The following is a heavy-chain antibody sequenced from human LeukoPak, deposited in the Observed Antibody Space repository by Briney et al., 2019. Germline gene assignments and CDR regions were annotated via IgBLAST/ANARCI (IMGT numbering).Heavy chain of an antibody. CDR2: IYPDDSDT. CDR3: ARHSYDSSDFHYMDV. J-gene: IGHJ6*03. CDR1: GFNFTNFW. D-gene: IGHD3-22*01. Sequence: GESLKISCQASGFNFTNFWIAWVRQMPGKGLEWMGIIYPDDSDTRYSPSFQGQVTISADKSISTAYLQWSTLRASDTAIYYCARHSYDSSDFHYMDVWGKGTTVTISS. V-gene: IGHV5-51*01.